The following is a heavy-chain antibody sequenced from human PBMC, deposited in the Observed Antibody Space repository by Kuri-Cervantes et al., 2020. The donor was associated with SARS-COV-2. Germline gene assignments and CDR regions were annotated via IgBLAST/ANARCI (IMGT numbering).Heavy chain of an antibody. CDR3: AKSPVDSGTYLSPAFDF. Sequence: GESLKISCAASGFTVSSSYMSWVRQAPGKGLEWVSAMRGSGGTIYYADSVKGRFTISRDNSKNTLYLQMNSLRADDTAVYYCAKSPVDSGTYLSPAFDFWGQGTMVTVSS. CDR1: GFTVSSSY. V-gene: IGHV3-23*01. J-gene: IGHJ3*01. D-gene: IGHD1-26*01. CDR2: MRGSGGTI.